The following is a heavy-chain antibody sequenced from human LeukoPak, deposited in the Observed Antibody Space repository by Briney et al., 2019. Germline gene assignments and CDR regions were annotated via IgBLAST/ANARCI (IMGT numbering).Heavy chain of an antibody. Sequence: GGSLRLSCEASGFTFDDYAMHWVRQAPGKGLEWVSLISGDGGSTYYADSVKGRFTISRDNSKNSLYLQMNSLRTEDTALYYCAKDYGQLWWFDPWGQGTLVTVSS. CDR2: ISGDGGST. D-gene: IGHD6-6*01. J-gene: IGHJ5*02. V-gene: IGHV3-43*02. CDR1: GFTFDDYA. CDR3: AKDYGQLWWFDP.